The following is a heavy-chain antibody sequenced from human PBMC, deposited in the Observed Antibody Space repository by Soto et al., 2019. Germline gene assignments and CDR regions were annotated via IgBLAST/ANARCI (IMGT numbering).Heavy chain of an antibody. D-gene: IGHD1-26*01. J-gene: IGHJ4*02. CDR1: GYTFTSYG. CDR2: ISPYNGNT. V-gene: IGHV1-18*01. CDR3: ARESSVGARPPFDY. Sequence: ASVKVSCKTSGYTFTSYGISWVRQAPGQGLEWLGWISPYNGNTHYAQKLQGRVSVTADTSTSTGYMELRSLTSDDTAVYYCARESSVGARPPFDYWGQGTLVTVS.